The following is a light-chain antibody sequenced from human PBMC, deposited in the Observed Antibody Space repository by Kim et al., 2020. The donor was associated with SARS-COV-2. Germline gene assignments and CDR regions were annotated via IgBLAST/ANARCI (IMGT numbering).Light chain of an antibody. V-gene: IGKV1-8*01. J-gene: IGKJ1*01. CDR1: QGISSY. CDR2: AAS. Sequence: AIRMTQSPSSFSASTGDRVTITCRSSQGISSYLAWYQQKPGKAPKLLIYAASTLQSGVPSRFSGCGSGTDFTLTISCLQSEDFATYYCQQYYSYAVTFGQGAKVDIK. CDR3: QQYYSYAVT.